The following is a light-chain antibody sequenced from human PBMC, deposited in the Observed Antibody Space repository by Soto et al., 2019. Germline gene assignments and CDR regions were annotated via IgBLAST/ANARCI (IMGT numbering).Light chain of an antibody. J-gene: IGKJ1*01. CDR2: GAS. CDR1: QSINSN. CDR3: QQYNNSPRT. V-gene: IGKV3-15*01. Sequence: EIGMTQSPATLSVSPGDRATLSCRASQSINSNLAWYQQKPGQAPRLLIYGASTRDTGIPSSFSGSGSGTEFTLTISSLQSEDFAVYYCQQYNNSPRTFGQGTKVEI.